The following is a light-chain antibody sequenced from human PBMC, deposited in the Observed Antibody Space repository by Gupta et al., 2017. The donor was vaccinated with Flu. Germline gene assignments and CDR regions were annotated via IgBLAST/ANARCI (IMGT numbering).Light chain of an antibody. Sequence: SYDLTQPPSVSVSPGQTASIPCSGDKLGQKFVCWYQQKPGQSPVLVIYHNNKRPSGIPERFSGSNSGNAATLTISGTHAMDEADFHCQAWDSGTVVFGGGTKLTVL. CDR3: QAWDSGTVV. J-gene: IGLJ2*01. CDR2: HNN. CDR1: KLGQKF. V-gene: IGLV3-1*01.